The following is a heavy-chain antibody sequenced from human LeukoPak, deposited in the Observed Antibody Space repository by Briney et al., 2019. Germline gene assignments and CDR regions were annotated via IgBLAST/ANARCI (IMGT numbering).Heavy chain of an antibody. V-gene: IGHV4-31*03. CDR3: ARGPEITMIVGKAFDI. D-gene: IGHD3-22*01. CDR1: GGSISSGGYY. J-gene: IGHJ3*02. CDR2: IYYSGST. Sequence: SETLSLTCTVSGGSISSGGYYWSWLRQHPGKGLEWIGYIYYSGSTYYNPSLKTRVTITVDTSKNQFSLKLSSVTAADTAVYDCARGPEITMIVGKAFDIWGQGTMVTVSS.